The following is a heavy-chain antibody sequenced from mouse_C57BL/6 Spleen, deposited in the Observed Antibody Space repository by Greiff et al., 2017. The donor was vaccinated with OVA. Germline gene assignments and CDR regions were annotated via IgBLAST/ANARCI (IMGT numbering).Heavy chain of an antibody. CDR3: AREGGLRPFAY. CDR2: INPNNGGT. D-gene: IGHD2-4*01. J-gene: IGHJ3*01. CDR1: GYTFTDYY. Sequence: EVQLQQSGPELVKPGASVKISCKASGYTFTDYYMNWVKQSHGKSLEWIGDINPNNGGTSYNQKFKGKATLTVDKSSSTAYMELRSLTSEDSAVYYCAREGGLRPFAYWGQGTLVTVSA. V-gene: IGHV1-26*01.